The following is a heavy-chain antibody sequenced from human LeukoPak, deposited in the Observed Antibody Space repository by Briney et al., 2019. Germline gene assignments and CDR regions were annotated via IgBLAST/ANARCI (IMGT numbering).Heavy chain of an antibody. CDR3: AKGSSGYFADL. CDR1: GFIFNNYG. V-gene: IGHV3-23*01. CDR2: ISNDGGGT. J-gene: IGHJ5*02. Sequence: PAGSLRLSCAASGFIFNNYGLIWVRQAPGKGLEWVSAISNDGGGTQYADFVEGRFTISRDNSKNTLFLQMSSLRAEDTALYYCAKGSSGYFADLWGQGTLGTVSA. D-gene: IGHD3-22*01.